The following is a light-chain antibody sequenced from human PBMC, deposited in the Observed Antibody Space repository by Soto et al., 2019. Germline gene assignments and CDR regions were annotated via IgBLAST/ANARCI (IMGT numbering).Light chain of an antibody. CDR3: SSYTSSSTLV. V-gene: IGLV2-14*01. CDR2: EVS. CDR1: TSDVGGYNY. Sequence: SALAQPASVSGSPGQSITISCTGTTSDVGGYNYVSWYQQHPGKAPKLMIYEVSNRPSGVSNRFSGSKSDNTASLTISGLQAEDEADYYCSSYTSSSTLVFGGGTKVTVL. J-gene: IGLJ3*02.